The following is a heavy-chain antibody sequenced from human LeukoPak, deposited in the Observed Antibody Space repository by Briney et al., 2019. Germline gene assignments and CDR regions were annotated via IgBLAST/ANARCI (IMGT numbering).Heavy chain of an antibody. CDR3: AKDGVVKSDAFDI. V-gene: IGHV3-30*02. D-gene: IGHD4-23*01. J-gene: IGHJ3*02. CDR1: GFTFSSYG. CDR2: IRYDGSNK. Sequence: GGSLRLSCAASGFTFSSYGMDWVRQAPGKGLEWVAFIRYDGSNKYYADSVKGRFTISRDNSKNTLYLQMNSLRAEDTAVYYCAKDGVVKSDAFDIWGQGTMVTVSS.